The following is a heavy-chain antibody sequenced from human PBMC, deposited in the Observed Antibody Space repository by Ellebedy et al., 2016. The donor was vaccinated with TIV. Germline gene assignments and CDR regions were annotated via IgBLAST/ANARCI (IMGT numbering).Heavy chain of an antibody. CDR2: IYPGDSDA. Sequence: KVSCKGSGYSFTSYWIGWVRQMPGKGLEWMGSIYPGDSDATYSPSFQGHVTVSADKSITTAYLQWSSLKASDTAMYYCARSSPYCGGGTCYSDYWGQGTLVTVSS. CDR1: GYSFTSYW. J-gene: IGHJ4*02. CDR3: ARSSPYCGGGTCYSDY. V-gene: IGHV5-51*01. D-gene: IGHD2-15*01.